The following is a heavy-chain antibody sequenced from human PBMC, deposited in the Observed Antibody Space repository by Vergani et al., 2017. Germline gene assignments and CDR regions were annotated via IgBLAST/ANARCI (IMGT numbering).Heavy chain of an antibody. CDR1: GFTFSSYA. CDR2: ISYDGSNK. Sequence: QVQLVESGGGVVQPGRSLRLSCAASGFTFSSYAMHWVRQAPGKGLEWVAVISYDGSNKYYADSVKGRFTISRDNSKNTLYLQMNSLRAEDTAVYYCARDYSYGACDIWGQGTMVTVSS. CDR3: ARDYSYGACDI. V-gene: IGHV3-30*01. J-gene: IGHJ3*02. D-gene: IGHD5-18*01.